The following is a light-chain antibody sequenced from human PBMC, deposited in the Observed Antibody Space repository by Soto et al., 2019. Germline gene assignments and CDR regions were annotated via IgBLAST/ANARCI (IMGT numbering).Light chain of an antibody. Sequence: DIQMAQSPSSLSASVGDRVTITCRASQDIGSDLGWYQQKPNKAPKRLVYAALSLQSGVPSRFSGSISETGFTLTISNLQPEDVATYCCLQHNSYPFTFGPGTKVDIK. V-gene: IGKV1-17*02. J-gene: IGKJ3*01. CDR3: LQHNSYPFT. CDR2: AAL. CDR1: QDIGSD.